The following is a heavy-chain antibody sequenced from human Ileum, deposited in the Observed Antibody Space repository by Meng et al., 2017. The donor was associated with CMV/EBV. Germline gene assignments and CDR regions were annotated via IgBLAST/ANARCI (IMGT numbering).Heavy chain of an antibody. J-gene: IGHJ4*02. CDR1: GDSIKNSY. Sequence: QVQLQASGPMLVKPSETLSLTCTVSGDSIKNSYWTWLRQPAGKGLEWLGRIHYSGGTDDNPSLKSRVTLSIDTSKNQLSLKIYSVTAADTAVYYCARAGARGVPVDLWGQGTLVTVSS. D-gene: IGHD3-10*01. CDR2: IHYSGGT. V-gene: IGHV4-4*07. CDR3: ARAGARGVPVDL.